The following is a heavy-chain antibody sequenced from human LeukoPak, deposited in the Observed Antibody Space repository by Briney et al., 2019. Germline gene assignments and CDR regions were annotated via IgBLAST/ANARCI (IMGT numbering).Heavy chain of an antibody. V-gene: IGHV1-18*01. CDR2: ISAYNGNT. CDR1: GYTFTSYG. CDR3: ARDGDYDSSGYCFWC. J-gene: IGHJ4*02. Sequence: ASVKVSCKASGYTFTSYGISWVRQAPGQGLEWMGWISAYNGNTNYAQKLQGRVTMTTDTSTSTAYMELRSLRSDDTAVYYCARDGDYDSSGYCFWCWGQGTLVTVSS. D-gene: IGHD3-22*01.